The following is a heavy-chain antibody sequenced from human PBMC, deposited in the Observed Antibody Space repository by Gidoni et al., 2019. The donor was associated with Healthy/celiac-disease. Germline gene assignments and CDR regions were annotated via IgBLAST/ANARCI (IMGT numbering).Heavy chain of an antibody. CDR2: IWYDGSNK. CDR3: ASTKCYYDSSGYYGCGAFDI. V-gene: IGHV3-33*01. D-gene: IGHD3-22*01. CDR1: GFTFSSYG. J-gene: IGHJ3*02. Sequence: QVQLVESGGGVVQPGRSLRLSCAASGFTFSSYGLHWVRQAPGKGLEWVAVIWYDGSNKYYADSVKGRFTISRDNSKNTLYLQMNSLRAEDTAVYYCASTKCYYDSSGYYGCGAFDIWGQGTMVTVSS.